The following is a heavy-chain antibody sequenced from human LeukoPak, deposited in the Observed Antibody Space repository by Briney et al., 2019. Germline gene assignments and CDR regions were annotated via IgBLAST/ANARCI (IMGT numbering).Heavy chain of an antibody. D-gene: IGHD2-15*01. CDR2: ISYDGSNK. J-gene: IGHJ4*02. V-gene: IGHV3-30*18. CDR3: AKMVVAVDY. CDR1: GFIFSSYA. Sequence: GGSLRLSCAASGFIFSSYAMNWVRQAPGKGLEWVAVISYDGSNKYYADSVKGRFTISRDNSKNTLYLQMNSLRAEDTAVYYCAKMVVAVDYWGQGTLVTVSS.